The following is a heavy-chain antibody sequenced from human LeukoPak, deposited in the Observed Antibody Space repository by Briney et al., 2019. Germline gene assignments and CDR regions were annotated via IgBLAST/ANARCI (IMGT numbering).Heavy chain of an antibody. V-gene: IGHV4-59*08. CDR1: GDSISSYY. D-gene: IGHD4-17*01. Sequence: SETLSLTCTVSGDSISSYYWSWIRQLPGKGLEWIGYMYYSGTTNYNPSLQSRVTISVDTSKSQFSLRLSSVTAADTAVYYCARRTGGEYLFYRDAIDNWGQGKMVNVSS. CDR3: ARRTGGEYLFYRDAIDN. CDR2: MYYSGTT. J-gene: IGHJ3*02.